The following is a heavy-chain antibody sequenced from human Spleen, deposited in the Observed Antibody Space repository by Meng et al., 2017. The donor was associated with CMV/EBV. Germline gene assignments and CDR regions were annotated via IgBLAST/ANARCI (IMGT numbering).Heavy chain of an antibody. Sequence: NLGTLFRPVPGKGLEWIVYIYHIGSTNYIPSLKILFTISVDKFKNQFSLKLGSVTAADTAVYYCARIERRRILKYCGSDCSTTDYWGQGTLVTVS. V-gene: IGHV4-4*02. CDR1: NL. J-gene: IGHJ4*02. CDR2: IYHIGST. CDR3: ARIERRRILKYCGSDCSTTDY. D-gene: IGHD2-21*02.